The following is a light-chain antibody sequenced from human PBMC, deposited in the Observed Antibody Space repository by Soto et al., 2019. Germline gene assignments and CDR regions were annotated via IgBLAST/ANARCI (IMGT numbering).Light chain of an antibody. Sequence: EIVLTQSPATLSLSPGERATLSCRASQSVGSSLAWYQQTPGQPPRLLIYDASNRATGIPARFSASGSGTDFTLTISSLEPEDFAVYYCQQRSPWPPFTFGQGTRLEIK. CDR1: QSVGSS. CDR2: DAS. J-gene: IGKJ5*01. CDR3: QQRSPWPPFT. V-gene: IGKV3-11*01.